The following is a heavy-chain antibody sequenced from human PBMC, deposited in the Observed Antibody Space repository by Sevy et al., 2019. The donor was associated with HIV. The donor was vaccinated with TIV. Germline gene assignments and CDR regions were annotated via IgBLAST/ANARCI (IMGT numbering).Heavy chain of an antibody. CDR2: INPISGGT. J-gene: IGHJ6*02. CDR1: GYAFTGYY. Sequence: ASVKVSCKASGYAFTGYYIHWVRQAPGQGLEWMGRINPISGGTDDSQKFQGRVTMTRDTSISPAYMDVGRLTSDDTAVYYCARAPTDFWTGGMAVWGQGTVVTVSS. CDR3: ARAPTDFWTGGMAV. D-gene: IGHD3-3*01. V-gene: IGHV1-2*06.